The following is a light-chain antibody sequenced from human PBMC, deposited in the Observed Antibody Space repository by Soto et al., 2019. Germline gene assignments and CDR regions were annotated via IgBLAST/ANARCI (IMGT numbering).Light chain of an antibody. CDR1: QSVSSN. Sequence: EIVMTQSPATLSVSPGERATLSCRASQSVSSNLAWYQQKPGQDPRLRIYGASTRSTGIPARFSGSGSGTEFTLTISSLQSKDFAVYYCQQYNNWPPWTFGQGTKVEIK. CDR2: GAS. CDR3: QQYNNWPPWT. J-gene: IGKJ1*01. V-gene: IGKV3-15*01.